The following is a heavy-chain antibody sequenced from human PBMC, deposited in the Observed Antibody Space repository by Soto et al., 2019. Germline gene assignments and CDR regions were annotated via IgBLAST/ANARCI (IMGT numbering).Heavy chain of an antibody. J-gene: IGHJ4*02. Sequence: GGSPRLSCAASGFTFSDYWMHWVRQAPGEGLVWISFVNNDGSTTNYADSVKGRFTIARDNAKNTLYLQVNSLRAEDTGVYYCARGAGGFDYWGQGALVTVSS. D-gene: IGHD2-15*01. CDR2: VNNDGSTT. CDR1: GFTFSDYW. CDR3: ARGAGGFDY. V-gene: IGHV3-74*01.